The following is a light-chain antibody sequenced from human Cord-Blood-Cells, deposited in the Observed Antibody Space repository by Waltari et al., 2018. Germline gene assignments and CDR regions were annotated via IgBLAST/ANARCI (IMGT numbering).Light chain of an antibody. V-gene: IGKV3-15*01. CDR2: GAS. CDR3: QQYNNCPPLT. J-gene: IGKJ4*01. CDR1: QCFSSN. Sequence: EIMLTQYSATLSVAQGESATFTCRASQCFSSNFDWYQQKPGQAPRLLIYGASTRATGIPARCSGSGSWTEFTLTISSLQSEDFAVYYCQQYNNCPPLTFGGGTKVEIK.